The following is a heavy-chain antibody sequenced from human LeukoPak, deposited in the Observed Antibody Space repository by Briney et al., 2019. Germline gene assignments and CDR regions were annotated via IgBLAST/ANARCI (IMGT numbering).Heavy chain of an antibody. CDR1: GFTFRNYW. Sequence: GGSLRLSCAASGFTFRNYWMHWVRQAPGKGLVWVSRINSDGINTSYADSVKGRFTISRDNAKNTLNLQMNSLRAEDTAVYYCARDLGQYYDTSDNWFDPWGQGTLVTVSS. CDR2: INSDGINT. D-gene: IGHD3-22*01. J-gene: IGHJ5*02. V-gene: IGHV3-74*01. CDR3: ARDLGQYYDTSDNWFDP.